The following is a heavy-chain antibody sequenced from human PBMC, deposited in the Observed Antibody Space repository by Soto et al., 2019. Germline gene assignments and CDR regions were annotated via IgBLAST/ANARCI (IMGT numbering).Heavy chain of an antibody. CDR1: GFTFSSYA. CDR3: AKAPRERWLQFGLTIHFDY. CDR2: ISGSGGST. J-gene: IGHJ4*02. V-gene: IGHV3-23*01. Sequence: GGSLRLSCAASGFTFSSYAMSWVRQAPGKGLEWVSAISGSGGSTYYADSVKGRFTISRDNSKNTLYLQMNSLRAEDTAVYYCAKAPRERWLQFGLTIHFDYWGQGTLVTVSS. D-gene: IGHD5-12*01.